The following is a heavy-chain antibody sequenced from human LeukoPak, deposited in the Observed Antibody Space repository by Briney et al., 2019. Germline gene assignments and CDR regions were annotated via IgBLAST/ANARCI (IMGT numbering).Heavy chain of an antibody. Sequence: SETLSLTCTVSGGSISSGDYYWNWIRQPPGKGLEWIGYIYYSGSTYYNPSLKSRVTMSVDTSKKQFSLKLSSVTAADTAVYYCARDRYYYESSISGAFDIWGQGTMVTVSS. CDR1: GGSISSGDYY. V-gene: IGHV4-30-4*01. D-gene: IGHD3-22*01. CDR2: IYYSGST. J-gene: IGHJ3*02. CDR3: ARDRYYYESSISGAFDI.